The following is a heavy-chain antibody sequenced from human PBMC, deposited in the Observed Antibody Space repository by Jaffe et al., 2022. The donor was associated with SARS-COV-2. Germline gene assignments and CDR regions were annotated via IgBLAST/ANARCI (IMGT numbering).Heavy chain of an antibody. CDR3: TREAAAGTHYYYGMDV. Sequence: EVQLVESGGGLVKPGRSLRLSCTASGFTFGDYAMSWFRQAPGKGLEWVGFIRSKAYGGTTEYAASVKGRFTISRDDSKSIAYLQMNSLKTEDTAVYYCTREAAAGTHYYYGMDVWGQGTTVTVSS. D-gene: IGHD6-13*01. CDR2: IRSKAYGGTT. J-gene: IGHJ6*02. V-gene: IGHV3-49*05. CDR1: GFTFGDYA.